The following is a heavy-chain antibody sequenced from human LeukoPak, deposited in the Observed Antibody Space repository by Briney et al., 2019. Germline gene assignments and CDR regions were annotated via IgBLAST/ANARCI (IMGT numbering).Heavy chain of an antibody. J-gene: IGHJ5*02. CDR2: IYPGGSQT. CDR1: GYSFTSYW. Sequence: GESLKISCKGSGYSFTSYWIGWVRQMPGKGLEWMGLIYPGGSQTIYSPSFQGQVTISVDWSTSTVYLQWSTLKTSDTAMYYCARRDYTSVWFDPWGQGTLVTVSS. D-gene: IGHD4-11*01. CDR3: ARRDYTSVWFDP. V-gene: IGHV5-51*01.